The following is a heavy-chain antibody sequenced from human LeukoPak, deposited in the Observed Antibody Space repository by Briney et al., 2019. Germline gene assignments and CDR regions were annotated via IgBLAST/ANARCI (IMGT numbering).Heavy chain of an antibody. CDR2: ISYDGSNK. Sequence: GRSLRLSCAASGFTFSSYGMHWVRQAPGKGLEWVAVISYDGSNKYYADSVKGRFTISRDNAKNTLYLQMNSLRAEDSAVYFCARKVAGGTGYFDYWGQGTLVTVSS. D-gene: IGHD6-13*01. J-gene: IGHJ4*02. CDR1: GFTFSSYG. V-gene: IGHV3-30*03. CDR3: ARKVAGGTGYFDY.